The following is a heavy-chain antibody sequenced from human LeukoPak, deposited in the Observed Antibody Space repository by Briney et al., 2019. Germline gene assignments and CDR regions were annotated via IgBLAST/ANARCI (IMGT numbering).Heavy chain of an antibody. Sequence: GASVKVSCKASGYTFTSYGISWVRQAPGQRLEWMGWISAYNGNTNYAKKLQGRVTITTDTATSPAYREMSSLRSYDTAAYSCARDTGSGYSGSTPPGHWGQGTMVTVSS. J-gene: IGHJ4*02. CDR3: ARDTGSGYSGSTPPGH. CDR1: GYTFTSYG. CDR2: ISAYNGNT. D-gene: IGHD5-12*01. V-gene: IGHV1-18*01.